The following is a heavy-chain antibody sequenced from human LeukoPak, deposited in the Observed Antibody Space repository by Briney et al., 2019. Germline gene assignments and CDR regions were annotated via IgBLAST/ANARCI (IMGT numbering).Heavy chain of an antibody. CDR2: VIPILAIS. Sequence: SVKVSCKASGGTFSSYGITWVRQAPGQGLEWMGRVIPILAISNYAQTFQDRVTITADKSTSTAYMELSRLRSDDTAVYYCAILTAAINYFDSWGQGTLVTVSS. D-gene: IGHD6-25*01. CDR1: GGTFSSYG. V-gene: IGHV1-69*04. CDR3: AILTAAINYFDS. J-gene: IGHJ4*02.